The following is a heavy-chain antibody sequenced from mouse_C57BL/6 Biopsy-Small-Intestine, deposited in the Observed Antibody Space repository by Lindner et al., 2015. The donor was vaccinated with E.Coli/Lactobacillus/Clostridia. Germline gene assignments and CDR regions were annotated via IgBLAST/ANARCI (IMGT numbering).Heavy chain of an antibody. Sequence: VQLQESGPGLVKPGASVKMSCKTSGYTFTNYVMHWVKQKPGQGLEWVGNIDPYNDGTNYNEKFKGKATLTSDKSSSTAYMEFSSLTSEDSTVYYCARGYYSNYGYFDYWGQGTTLTVPS. D-gene: IGHD2-5*01. J-gene: IGHJ2*01. V-gene: IGHV1-14*01. CDR2: IDPYNDGT. CDR1: GYTFTNYV. CDR3: ARGYYSNYGYFDY.